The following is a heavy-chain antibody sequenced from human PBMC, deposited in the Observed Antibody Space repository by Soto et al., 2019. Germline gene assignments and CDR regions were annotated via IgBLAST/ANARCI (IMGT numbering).Heavy chain of an antibody. Sequence: QVQLVESGGNVVQPGTSLRLSCAASGFTFSDFAMHWVRQAPDKGLEWIALISYDGSIKSYADSVKGRFTISRDNSQNTLYLAMNSLRPEDTAVYYCARDNGLGMSVRRRFDVWGQGTLVTVSS. J-gene: IGHJ3*01. CDR2: ISYDGSIK. D-gene: IGHD1-26*01. CDR3: ARDNGLGMSVRRRFDV. V-gene: IGHV3-30-3*01. CDR1: GFTFSDFA.